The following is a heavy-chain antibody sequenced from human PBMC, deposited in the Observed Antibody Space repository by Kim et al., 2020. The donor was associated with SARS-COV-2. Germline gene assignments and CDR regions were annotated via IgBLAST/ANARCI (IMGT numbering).Heavy chain of an antibody. Sequence: ASVKVSCKASGYTFTGYYMHWVRQAPGQGLEWMGRINPNSGGTNYAQKFQGRVTMTRDTSISTVYMELSRLGSDDTAVYYCARASRFGSGWYLDAFDIWGQGTMVTVSS. CDR3: ARASRFGSGWYLDAFDI. V-gene: IGHV1-2*06. D-gene: IGHD6-19*01. CDR2: INPNSGGT. CDR1: GYTFTGYY. J-gene: IGHJ3*02.